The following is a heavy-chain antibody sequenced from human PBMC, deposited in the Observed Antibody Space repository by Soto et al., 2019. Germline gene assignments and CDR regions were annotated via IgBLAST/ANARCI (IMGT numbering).Heavy chain of an antibody. D-gene: IGHD2-15*01. CDR2: IRDKTKSYTT. CDR3: GRGNYGGSGRPFDY. CDR1: GFTFSDHY. V-gene: IGHV3-72*01. J-gene: IGHJ4*02. Sequence: EVQLVESGGGLVQPGGSLRLVCAASGFTFSDHYIDWVRQAPGKGLEWVGRIRDKTKSYTTDYAASVKGRFIISRDDSKKSVYLQMNSLRIEDTAMYYCGRGNYGGSGRPFDYWGQGTLVTVSS.